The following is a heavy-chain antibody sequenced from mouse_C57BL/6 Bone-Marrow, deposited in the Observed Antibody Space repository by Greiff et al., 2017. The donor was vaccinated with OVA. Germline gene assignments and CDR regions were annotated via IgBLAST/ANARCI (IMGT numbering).Heavy chain of an antibody. CDR1: GYAFSSYW. J-gene: IGHJ3*01. CDR2: IYPGDGDT. D-gene: IGHD1-1*01. V-gene: IGHV1-80*01. CDR3: ARDYYGRGAY. Sequence: QVHVKQSGAELVKPGASVKISCKASGYAFSSYWMNWVKQRPGKGLEWIGQIYPGDGDTNYNGKFKGKATLTADKSSSTAYMQLSSLTSEDSAVYFCARDYYGRGAYWGQGTLVTVSA.